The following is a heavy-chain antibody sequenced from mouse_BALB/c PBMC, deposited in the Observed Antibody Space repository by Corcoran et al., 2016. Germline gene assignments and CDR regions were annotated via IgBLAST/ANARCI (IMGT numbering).Heavy chain of an antibody. D-gene: IGHD1-1*01. J-gene: IGHJ4*01. CDR3: AITTEVADYYAMDY. Sequence: QIQLVQSGPELKKPGETVKLSCKASGYTFTNYVMNWVKQAPGKGLKWMGWINIYSGEPTYADDFKGRFAFSLEISASTAYLQINNLKNEDTATYFCAITTEVADYYAMDYWGQGTSVTVSS. CDR1: GYTFTNYV. CDR2: INIYSGEP. V-gene: IGHV9-3-1*01.